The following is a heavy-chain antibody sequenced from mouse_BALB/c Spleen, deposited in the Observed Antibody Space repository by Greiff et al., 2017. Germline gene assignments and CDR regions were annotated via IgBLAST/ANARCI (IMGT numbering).Heavy chain of an antibody. J-gene: IGHJ1*01. D-gene: IGHD1-1*01. CDR2: IWSGGST. CDR3: ARFPLYYGSSYWYFDV. V-gene: IGHV2-2*02. CDR1: GFSLTSYG. Sequence: VQLQQSGPGLVQPSQSLSITCTVSGFSLTSYGVHWVRQSPGKGLEWLGVIWSGGSTDYNAAFISRLSISKDNSKSQVFFKMNSLQANDTAIYYCARFPLYYGSSYWYFDVWGAGTTVTVSS.